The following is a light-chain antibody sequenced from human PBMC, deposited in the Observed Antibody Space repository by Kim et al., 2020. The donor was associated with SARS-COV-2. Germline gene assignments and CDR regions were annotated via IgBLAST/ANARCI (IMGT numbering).Light chain of an antibody. CDR1: QDISNY. Sequence: ESVGDSVPITCRASQDISNYLAWFQLKPGKAPKLLIYAASALQPGVPSRFSGSGSGTDFTLTVTSLQPEDVATYYCQKCDSAPWTFGQGTKVDIK. CDR3: QKCDSAPWT. CDR2: AAS. J-gene: IGKJ1*01. V-gene: IGKV1-27*01.